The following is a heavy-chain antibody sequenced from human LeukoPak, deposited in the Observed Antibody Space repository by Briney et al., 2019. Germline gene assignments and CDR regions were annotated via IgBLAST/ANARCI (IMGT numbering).Heavy chain of an antibody. Sequence: GGSLRLSCAASGFTFSSYAMSWVRQAPGKGLEWVSATTGSGTDTFHADSVKGRFTISRDNSESTLYLQMNSLRAEDTATYYCAKGSSSSRPYYFDYWGQGTLVTVSS. V-gene: IGHV3-23*01. CDR1: GFTFSSYA. CDR2: TTGSGTDT. CDR3: AKGSSSSRPYYFDY. J-gene: IGHJ4*02. D-gene: IGHD6-6*01.